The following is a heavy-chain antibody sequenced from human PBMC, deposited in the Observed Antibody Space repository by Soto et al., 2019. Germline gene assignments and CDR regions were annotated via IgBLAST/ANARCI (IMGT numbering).Heavy chain of an antibody. D-gene: IGHD1-26*01. CDR1: GYTLTGLS. Sequence: GASVKVSCKVSGYTLTGLSMHWVRQAPGKGLEWMGGFDPEDGETIYAQKFQGRVTMTEDTSTDTAYMELSSLRSEDTAVYYCATHIVGATAGAFDIWGQGTMVTVSS. J-gene: IGHJ3*02. CDR3: ATHIVGATAGAFDI. V-gene: IGHV1-24*01. CDR2: FDPEDGET.